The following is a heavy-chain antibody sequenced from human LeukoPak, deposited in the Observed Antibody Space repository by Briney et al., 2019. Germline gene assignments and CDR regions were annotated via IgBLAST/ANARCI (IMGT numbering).Heavy chain of an antibody. V-gene: IGHV1-18*01. J-gene: IGHJ4*02. CDR1: GYTFTSYG. Sequence: ASVKVSCKASGYTFTSYGISWVRQAPGQGLEWMGWISAYNGNTNYAQELQGRVTMTTDTSTSTAYMELRSLRSDDTAVYYCARDPKPMVRGVIISYFDYWGQGTLVTVSS. CDR3: ARDPKPMVRGVIISYFDY. D-gene: IGHD3-10*01. CDR2: ISAYNGNT.